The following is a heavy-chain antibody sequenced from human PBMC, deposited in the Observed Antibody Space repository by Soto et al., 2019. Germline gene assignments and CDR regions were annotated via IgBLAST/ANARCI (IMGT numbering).Heavy chain of an antibody. CDR2: ISSSSSYI. V-gene: IGHV3-21*01. Sequence: GGSLRLSCAASGFTFSSYSMNWVRQAPGKGLEWVSSISSSSSYIYYADSVKGRFTISRDNAKNSLYLQMNSLRAEDTAVYYCARGWSSSWPLDYWGQGTLVTVSS. J-gene: IGHJ4*02. CDR1: GFTFSSYS. D-gene: IGHD6-13*01. CDR3: ARGWSSSWPLDY.